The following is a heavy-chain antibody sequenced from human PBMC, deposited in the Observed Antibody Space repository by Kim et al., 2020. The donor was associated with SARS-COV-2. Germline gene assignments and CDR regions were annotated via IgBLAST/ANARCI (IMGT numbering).Heavy chain of an antibody. V-gene: IGHV3-33*06. CDR3: AKNRVGRGVPRCYFDY. D-gene: IGHD3-10*01. J-gene: IGHJ4*02. Sequence: SWKGRFTIARDNPKNSLYLQVNSLRADDTAVYYCAKNRVGRGVPRCYFDYWGQGTLVTVSS.